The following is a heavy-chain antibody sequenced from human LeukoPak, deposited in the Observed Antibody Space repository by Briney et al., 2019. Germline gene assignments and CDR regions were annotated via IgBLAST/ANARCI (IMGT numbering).Heavy chain of an antibody. CDR2: LWYDGTNI. V-gene: IGHV3-33*01. D-gene: IGHD3-16*02. Sequence: PGTSLRLSCAASGLILSSYGIHWVRQAPGKGLGWVAVLWYDGTNIYYGDSVKGRFSISRDNSKNTVYLQMYSLRAEDTAVYYCARDAGGAFVNYVNYFDYWGQGTLVTVSS. CDR3: ARDAGGAFVNYVNYFDY. CDR1: GLILSSYG. J-gene: IGHJ4*02.